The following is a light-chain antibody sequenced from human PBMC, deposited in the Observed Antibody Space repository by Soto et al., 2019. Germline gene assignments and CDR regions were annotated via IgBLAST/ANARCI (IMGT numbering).Light chain of an antibody. CDR3: QQSNSTPLT. J-gene: IGKJ4*01. Sequence: DIQMTQSPSSLSASVGDRVTITCRASQSISNFLNWYQQKPGKAPKLLIYAASSLQSGVPARFSGGGSGTEFTLTISSLQPEDFATYYCQQSNSTPLTFGEGTNVEIK. CDR1: QSISNF. V-gene: IGKV1-39*01. CDR2: AAS.